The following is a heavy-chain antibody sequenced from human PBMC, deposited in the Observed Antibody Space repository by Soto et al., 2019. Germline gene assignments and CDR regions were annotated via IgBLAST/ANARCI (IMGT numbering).Heavy chain of an antibody. CDR2: ISFDGSNK. J-gene: IGHJ4*02. CDR1: GYTFTGYY. V-gene: IGHV3-30*18. D-gene: IGHD6-19*01. CDR3: AKGGWYGEDY. Sequence: SCKASGYTFTGYYMHWVRQAPGKGLEWVAVISFDGSNKYYEDSVKGRFTISRDNSKNTLYLQMNSLRAEDTAVYYCAKGGWYGEDYWGQGTLVTVSS.